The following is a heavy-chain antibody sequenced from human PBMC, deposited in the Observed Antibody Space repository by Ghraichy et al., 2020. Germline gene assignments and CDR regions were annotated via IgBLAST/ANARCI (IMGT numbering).Heavy chain of an antibody. V-gene: IGHV3-7*03. CDR2: IRQDGRET. D-gene: IGHD3-3*01. CDR3: GRWRGPKSEFES. Sequence: GESLNISCADSGFTFSDHWMSWVRQDPGKGLEWVASIRQDGRETFYVDSVKGRFTISRDNAKRSLYLQMNSLRVEDTAVYYCGRWRGPKSEFESWGQGTLVTVSS. CDR1: GFTFSDHW. J-gene: IGHJ4*02.